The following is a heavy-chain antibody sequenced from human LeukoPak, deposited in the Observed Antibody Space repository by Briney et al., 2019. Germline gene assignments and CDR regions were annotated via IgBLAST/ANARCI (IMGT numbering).Heavy chain of an antibody. D-gene: IGHD3-22*01. CDR2: INAGNGNT. Sequence: ASVKVSCKASGYTFTSYAMHWVRQAPGQRLEWMGWINAGNGNTKYSQEFQGRVTITRDTSASTAYMELSSLRSEDMAVYYCARVPLDYYDSSGYSGYFDYWGQGTLVTVSS. V-gene: IGHV1-3*03. J-gene: IGHJ4*02. CDR1: GYTFTSYA. CDR3: ARVPLDYYDSSGYSGYFDY.